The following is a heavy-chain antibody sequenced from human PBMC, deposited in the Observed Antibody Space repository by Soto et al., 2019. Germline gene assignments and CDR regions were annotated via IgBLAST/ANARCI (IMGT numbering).Heavy chain of an antibody. D-gene: IGHD4-17*01. J-gene: IGHJ4*02. Sequence: EVQLVESGGGLVQPGGSLRLSCAASGFTFSSYSMNWVRQAPGKGLEWVSYISSSSSTIYYADYVKGRFTISRDNAKNSLYLQMNSLRDEDTAVYYWARDQGYATGTTISDYWGQGTLVTVSS. CDR1: GFTFSSYS. CDR2: ISSSSSTI. CDR3: ARDQGYATGTTISDY. V-gene: IGHV3-48*02.